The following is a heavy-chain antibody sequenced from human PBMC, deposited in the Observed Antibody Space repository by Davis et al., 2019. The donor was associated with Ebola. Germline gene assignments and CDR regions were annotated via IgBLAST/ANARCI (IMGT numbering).Heavy chain of an antibody. CDR1: GFTFSSYA. CDR2: ISYDGSNK. J-gene: IGHJ4*02. D-gene: IGHD1-7*01. Sequence: GESLKISCAASGFTFSSYAMHWVRQAPGKGLEWVAVISYDGSNKYYADSMKGRFTISRDNSKNTLYLQMNSLRAEDTAVYYCAREAPGTTGDYWGQGTLVTVSS. CDR3: AREAPGTTGDY. V-gene: IGHV3-30-3*01.